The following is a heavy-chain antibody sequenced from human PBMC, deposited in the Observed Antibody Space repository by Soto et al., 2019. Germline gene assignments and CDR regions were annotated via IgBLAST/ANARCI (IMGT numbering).Heavy chain of an antibody. J-gene: IGHJ4*02. D-gene: IGHD3-22*01. CDR3: SKDVITMIVVPTAPAY. V-gene: IGHV3-23*01. CDR2: ISGSGGST. CDR1: EVTSSSYS. Sequence: GHSCGAAEVTSSSYSMRWVSKKKGMGLDWVSAISGSGGSTYYADPVKGRFTTSRDNSKNTLYLQMNSLRAEDTAVYYFSKDVITMIVVPTAPAYCAQGTPVTLSS.